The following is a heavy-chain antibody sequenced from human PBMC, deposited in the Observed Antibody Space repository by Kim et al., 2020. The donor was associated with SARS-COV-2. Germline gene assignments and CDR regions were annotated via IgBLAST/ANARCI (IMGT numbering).Heavy chain of an antibody. Sequence: VKGRFTISRDNAKNSLYLQMNSLRAEDTAVYYCARGFDFGVVYRGGFDYWGQGTLVTVSS. D-gene: IGHD3-3*01. V-gene: IGHV3-48*03. CDR3: ARGFDFGVVYRGGFDY. J-gene: IGHJ4*02.